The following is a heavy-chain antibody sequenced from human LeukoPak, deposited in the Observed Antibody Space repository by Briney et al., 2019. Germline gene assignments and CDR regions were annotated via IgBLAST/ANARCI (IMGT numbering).Heavy chain of an antibody. CDR1: LVTSTDVY. Sequence: SLCPSCAVSLVTSTDVYISWVRQAPGKGLEWVSYISNSGSYTNYADSVKGRFTISRDNAKNSLYLQMNSLRAEDTAVYYCARSRGAGPGAYFDYWGQGTLITVSS. CDR3: ARSRGAGPGAYFDY. CDR2: ISNSGSYT. J-gene: IGHJ4*02. D-gene: IGHD6-19*01. V-gene: IGHV3-11*03.